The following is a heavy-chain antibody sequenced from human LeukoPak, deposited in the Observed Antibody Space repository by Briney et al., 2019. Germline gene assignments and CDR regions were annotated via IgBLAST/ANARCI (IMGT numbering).Heavy chain of an antibody. CDR3: ARDLNLYYYDSSGRGLDP. D-gene: IGHD3-22*01. V-gene: IGHV1-18*04. Sequence: ASVKVSCKASGYTFTGYYMHWVRQAPGQGLEWMGWIGAYNGNTKYAPKLQGRVTMTTDTYTNTAYMELRSLTSDDTAVYFCARDLNLYYYDSSGRGLDPWGQGTLVTVSS. CDR2: IGAYNGNT. J-gene: IGHJ5*02. CDR1: GYTFTGYY.